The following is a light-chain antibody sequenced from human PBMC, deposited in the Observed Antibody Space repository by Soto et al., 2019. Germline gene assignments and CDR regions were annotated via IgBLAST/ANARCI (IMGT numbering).Light chain of an antibody. CDR3: HQRSNWPLT. Sequence: EIVLTQSPATLSLSPGERATLSCRASQSVNNYLAWYQQKPGQAPMLLIYDASSRATDSPARFSGSGSGTDFTLSISSLEPEDFATYYCHQRSNWPLTFGGGTKVEIK. J-gene: IGKJ4*01. CDR2: DAS. V-gene: IGKV3-11*01. CDR1: QSVNNY.